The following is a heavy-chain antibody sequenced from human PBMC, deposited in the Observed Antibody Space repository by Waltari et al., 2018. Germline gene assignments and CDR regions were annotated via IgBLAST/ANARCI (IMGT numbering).Heavy chain of an antibody. CDR2: VDPEDGET. Sequence: EAQLVHSGAEVKKPGATVKISCKASGYTFTDYYMHWVQQAPGKGLEWMGRVDPEDGETIYAEKFQGRVTITADTSTDTAYMELSSLRSEDTAVYYCASSTIAARPDYWGQGTLVTVSS. CDR3: ASSTIAARPDY. D-gene: IGHD6-6*01. CDR1: GYTFTDYY. V-gene: IGHV1-69-2*01. J-gene: IGHJ4*02.